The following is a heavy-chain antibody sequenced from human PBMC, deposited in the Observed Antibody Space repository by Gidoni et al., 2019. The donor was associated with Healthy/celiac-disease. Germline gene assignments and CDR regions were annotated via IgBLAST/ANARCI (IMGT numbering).Heavy chain of an antibody. CDR1: GGSFSGYY. V-gene: IGHV4-34*01. Sequence: QVQLQQWGAGLLKPSETLSLTCAVYGGSFSGYYWSWIRQPPGKGLEWIGEINHSGSTNYNPSLKSRVTISVDTSKNQFSLKLSSVTAADTAVYYCARTFMIGPWYFDLWGRGTLVTVSS. CDR3: ARTFMIGPWYFDL. J-gene: IGHJ2*01. D-gene: IGHD3-22*01. CDR2: INHSGST.